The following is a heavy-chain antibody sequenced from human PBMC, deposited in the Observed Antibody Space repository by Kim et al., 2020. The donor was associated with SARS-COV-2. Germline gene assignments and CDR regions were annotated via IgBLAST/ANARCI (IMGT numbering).Heavy chain of an antibody. CDR1: GYTFTGYY. J-gene: IGHJ6*02. CDR2: INPNSGGT. D-gene: IGHD2-2*01. V-gene: IGHV1-2*06. Sequence: ASVKVSCKASGYTFTGYYMHWVRQAPGQGLEWMGRINPNSGGTNYAQKFQGRVTMTRDTSISTAYMELSRLRSDDTAVYYCATRVGCSSTSCNYYYYYGMDVWGQGTTVTVSS. CDR3: ATRVGCSSTSCNYYYYYGMDV.